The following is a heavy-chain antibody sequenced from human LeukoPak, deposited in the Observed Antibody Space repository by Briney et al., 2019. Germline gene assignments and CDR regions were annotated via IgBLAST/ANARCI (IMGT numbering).Heavy chain of an antibody. D-gene: IGHD5-12*01. V-gene: IGHV3-74*01. J-gene: IGHJ4*02. CDR1: GFIFSSYW. Sequence: GGSLRLSCAASGFIFSSYWMHWVRQAPGKALVWVSRINIDGSSTSYADSVKGRFTISRDNAKNTLYLQMNSLRAEDTAVYYCARDHYSGYDYWGQGTLVTVSS. CDR3: ARDHYSGYDY. CDR2: INIDGSST.